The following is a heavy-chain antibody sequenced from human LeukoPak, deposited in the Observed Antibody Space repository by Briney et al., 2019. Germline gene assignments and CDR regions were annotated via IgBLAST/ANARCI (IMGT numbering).Heavy chain of an antibody. CDR1: GFSRTTSGVG. Sequence: SGPTPVNPPQTLTLTCTFSGFSRTTSGVGVGWIRQPPGKALEWLPLIYWNDDNRYSPSLKSRLTITKDTCKNQVVLTIANMDPVDTATYYCAHYYYYDSSGYYYVLDYWGQGTLVTVSS. D-gene: IGHD3-22*01. CDR3: AHYYYYDSSGYYYVLDY. J-gene: IGHJ4*02. V-gene: IGHV2-5*01. CDR2: IYWNDDN.